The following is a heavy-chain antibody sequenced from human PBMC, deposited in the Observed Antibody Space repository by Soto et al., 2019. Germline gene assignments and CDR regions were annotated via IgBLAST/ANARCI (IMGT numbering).Heavy chain of an antibody. CDR1: GGSISSSSYY. CDR3: ARHGKLSYGDFDY. Sequence: SETLSLTCTVSGGSISSSSYYWGWIRQPPGKGLEWIGSIYYSGSTYYNPSLKSRVTISVDTSKNQFSLKLSSATAADTAVYYCARHGKLSYGDFDYWGQGTLVTVSS. J-gene: IGHJ4*02. V-gene: IGHV4-39*01. CDR2: IYYSGST. D-gene: IGHD4-17*01.